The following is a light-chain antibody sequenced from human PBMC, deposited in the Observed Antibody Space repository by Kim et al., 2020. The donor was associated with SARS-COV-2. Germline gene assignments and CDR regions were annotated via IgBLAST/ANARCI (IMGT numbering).Light chain of an antibody. CDR1: RAISST. CDR2: DGS. Sequence: AIQLTQLPSSLSASVGDRVIITCRASRAISSTVAWYQQQPGRPPKLLIYDGSSLESGVPSRFSGSGSGTDFTLTIGSLQPEDFATFYCQHFSDSAPTFGGGTKVDIK. CDR3: QHFSDSAPT. J-gene: IGKJ4*01. V-gene: IGKV1D-13*01.